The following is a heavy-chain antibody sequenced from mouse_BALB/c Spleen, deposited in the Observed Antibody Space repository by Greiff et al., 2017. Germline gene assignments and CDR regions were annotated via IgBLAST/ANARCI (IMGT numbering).Heavy chain of an antibody. V-gene: IGHV1-31*01. CDR3: SKFTTLDY. Sequence: EVQLLQSGPELVKPGASVKISCKASGYSFTGYYMHWVKHSHVKSLEWIGRINPYNGATSYNQNFKDKANLKVDKSSNTAYMDLHSLTSEDSAVYYCSKFTTLDYWGQGTTLTVSS. CDR2: INPYNGAT. J-gene: IGHJ2*01. CDR1: GYSFTGYY.